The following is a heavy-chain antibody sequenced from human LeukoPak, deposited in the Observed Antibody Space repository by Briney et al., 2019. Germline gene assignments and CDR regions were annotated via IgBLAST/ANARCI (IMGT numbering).Heavy chain of an antibody. J-gene: IGHJ4*02. V-gene: IGHV3-20*04. D-gene: IGHD5-24*01. CDR2: INRNGDIS. CDR3: AKDDGWVQYAN. CDR1: GFTLEDFG. Sequence: GGSLRLSCEASGFTLEDFGMSWVRQVPGKGLEWVAGINRNGDISGHADSVKGRFTISRDNSKNTLYLQMNSLRVEDTAVYYCAKDDGWVQYANWGQGTLVTVSS.